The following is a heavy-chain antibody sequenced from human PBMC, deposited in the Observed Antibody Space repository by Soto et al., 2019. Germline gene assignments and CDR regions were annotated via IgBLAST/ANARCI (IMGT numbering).Heavy chain of an antibody. D-gene: IGHD6-13*01. V-gene: IGHV3-11*01. CDR1: GFTFSDYY. Sequence: GGSLRLSCAASGFTFSDYYMSWIRQAPGKGLEWVSYISSSGSTIYYADSVKGRFTISRDNAKNSLYLQMNSLRAEDTAVYYCARPQYSSSWARRTRYYYYGMDVWGQGTTVTVSS. J-gene: IGHJ6*02. CDR3: ARPQYSSSWARRTRYYYYGMDV. CDR2: ISSSGSTI.